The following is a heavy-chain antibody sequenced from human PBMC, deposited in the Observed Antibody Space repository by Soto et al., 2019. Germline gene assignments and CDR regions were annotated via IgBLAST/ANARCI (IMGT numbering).Heavy chain of an antibody. V-gene: IGHV3-48*02. CDR1: GFTFSSYS. Sequence: EVQLVESGGGLVQPGGSLRLSCAASGFTFSSYSMNWVRQAPGKGLEWVSYISSSSYTIYYADSVKGRFTIARDSAKNSLYLQMNSLRDEDTAMYYCERVSSGHDYWGQGTLVTVSS. CDR3: ERVSSGHDY. J-gene: IGHJ4*02. CDR2: ISSSSYTI. D-gene: IGHD6-19*01.